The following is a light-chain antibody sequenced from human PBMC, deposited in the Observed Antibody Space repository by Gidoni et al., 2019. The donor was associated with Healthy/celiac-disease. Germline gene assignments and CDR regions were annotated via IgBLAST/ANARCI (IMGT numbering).Light chain of an antibody. CDR3: QSADSSGTYVV. Sequence: SYELTHPPSVSVSPGQTARITCSGDALPKQYAYWYQQKPGQAPVLVIYKDSERPSGIPERFSGSSSGTTVTLTISGVQAEDEADNYCQSADSSGTYVVFGGGTKLTVL. V-gene: IGLV3-25*02. CDR2: KDS. J-gene: IGLJ2*01. CDR1: ALPKQY.